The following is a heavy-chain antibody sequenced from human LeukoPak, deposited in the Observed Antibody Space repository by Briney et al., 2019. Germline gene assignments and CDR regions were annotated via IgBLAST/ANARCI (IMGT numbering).Heavy chain of an antibody. V-gene: IGHV3-21*01. CDR3: ARWASPSSPSFDY. J-gene: IGHJ4*02. Sequence: GGSLRLSCAASGFTFSSYSMNWVRQAPGKGLEWVSSISSSSSYIYYADSVKGRFTISRDNAKNSLYLQMNSLRAEDTAVYYCARWASPSSPSFDYWGQGTLVTVSA. CDR1: GFTFSSYS. CDR2: ISSSSSYI. D-gene: IGHD6-6*01.